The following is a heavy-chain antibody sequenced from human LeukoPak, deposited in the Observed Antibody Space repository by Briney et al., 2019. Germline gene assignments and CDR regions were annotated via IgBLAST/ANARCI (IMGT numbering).Heavy chain of an antibody. Sequence: PGGSLRLSCAASGFTFSSYGMHWVRQAPGKGLEWVAVISYDGSNKYYADSVKGRFTISRDNSKNTLYLQMNSLRAEDTAVYYCAKSGSSWPEPYDYWGQGTLVTVSS. CDR2: ISYDGSNK. CDR1: GFTFSSYG. V-gene: IGHV3-30*18. D-gene: IGHD6-13*01. J-gene: IGHJ4*02. CDR3: AKSGSSWPEPYDY.